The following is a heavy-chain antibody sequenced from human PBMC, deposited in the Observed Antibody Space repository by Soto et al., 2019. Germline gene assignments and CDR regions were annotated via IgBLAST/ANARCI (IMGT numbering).Heavy chain of an antibody. Sequence: QVQLVESGGGVVQPGRSLRLSCAAYGFTFTSYAMHWVRQAPGKGLEWVAVISNDGSNYYYADSVRGRFTISRDYTKNTLFLQMSSLRGEDSGVYYCARGTTLAIFDYGMDVWGQGTTVTVSS. CDR1: GFTFTSYA. V-gene: IGHV3-30-3*01. CDR3: ARGTTLAIFDYGMDV. D-gene: IGHD3-3*01. CDR2: ISNDGSNY. J-gene: IGHJ6*02.